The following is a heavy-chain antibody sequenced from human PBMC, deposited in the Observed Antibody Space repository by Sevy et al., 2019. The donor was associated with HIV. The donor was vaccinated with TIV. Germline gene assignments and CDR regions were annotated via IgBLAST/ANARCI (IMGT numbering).Heavy chain of an antibody. CDR2: IKEDGSAK. CDR1: RFTFKTYW. Sequence: GGSLRLSCAASRFTFKTYWMSWVRQAPGKGLEWVGNIKEDGSAKYYADSVRGRFTISRDNSKNTLYLQMSSLRVEDTAVYYCARDSPGYGGYSYWGQGTLVTVSS. J-gene: IGHJ4*01. CDR3: ARDSPGYGGYSY. V-gene: IGHV3-7*01. D-gene: IGHD1-26*01.